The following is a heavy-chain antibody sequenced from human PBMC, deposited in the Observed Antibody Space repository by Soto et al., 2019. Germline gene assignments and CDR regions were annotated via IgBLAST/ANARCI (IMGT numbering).Heavy chain of an antibody. CDR3: ARKGPSPYYYGFDV. CDR1: GGSISSCDYY. CDR2: IYYSGST. V-gene: IGHV4-30-4*01. Sequence: SETLSLTCIVSGGSISSCDYYWTWIRQPPGKGLEWIGYIYYSGSTSYTPSLKSRITISVDTSKSQFSLNLSSVTAADTAVYYCARKGPSPYYYGFDVWGQGTTVT. J-gene: IGHJ6*02.